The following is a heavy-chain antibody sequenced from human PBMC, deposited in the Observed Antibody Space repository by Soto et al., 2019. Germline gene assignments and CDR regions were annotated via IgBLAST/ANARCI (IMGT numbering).Heavy chain of an antibody. Sequence: ASVKVSCKASGYTFTSYYMHWVRQAPGQGLEWMGIINPSGGSTSYAQKFQGRVTMTRDTSTSTVYMELGSLRSEDTAVYYCATAAAGTDWFDPWGQGTLVTVSS. CDR3: ATAAAGTDWFDP. CDR1: GYTFTSYY. D-gene: IGHD6-13*01. CDR2: INPSGGST. J-gene: IGHJ5*02. V-gene: IGHV1-46*01.